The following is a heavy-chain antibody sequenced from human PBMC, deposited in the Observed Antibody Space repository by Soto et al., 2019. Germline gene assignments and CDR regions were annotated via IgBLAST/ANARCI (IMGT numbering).Heavy chain of an antibody. CDR3: ASYDYVWGSYRNYFDY. CDR2: INHSGST. D-gene: IGHD3-16*02. J-gene: IGHJ4*02. Sequence: QVQLQQWGAGLLKPSETLSLTCAVYGGSFSGYYWSWIRQPPGKGLEWIGEINHSGSTNYNPSLKSRVTISVDTSKNQFSLKLSSVTAADTAVYYCASYDYVWGSYRNYFDYWGQGTLVTVSS. CDR1: GGSFSGYY. V-gene: IGHV4-34*01.